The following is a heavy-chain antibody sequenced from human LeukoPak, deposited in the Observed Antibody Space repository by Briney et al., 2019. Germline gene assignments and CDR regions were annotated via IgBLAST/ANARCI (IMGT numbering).Heavy chain of an antibody. J-gene: IGHJ4*02. D-gene: IGHD6-6*01. CDR1: GGSISTYY. Sequence: SETLSLTCTVSGGSISTYYWSWIRRPPGKGLEWIAYIHASGPTNYNPSLKSRIIISVDTSKNQFSLKLSSVTAADTAVYYCARHDAGIAARPFDNWGQGTLVTVSS. CDR3: ARHDAGIAARPFDN. CDR2: IHASGPT. V-gene: IGHV4-4*09.